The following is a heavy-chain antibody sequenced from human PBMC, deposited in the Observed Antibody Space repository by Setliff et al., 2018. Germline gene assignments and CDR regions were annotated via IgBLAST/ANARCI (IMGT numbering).Heavy chain of an antibody. D-gene: IGHD1-20*01. CDR1: GDSITSGSVY. J-gene: IGHJ5*02. CDR3: ARYNSSAACFDL. CDR2: ILPPGTT. V-gene: IGHV4-61*02. Sequence: SETLSLTCTVSGDSITSGSVYWSWIRQPAGKGLEWIGRILPPGTTNYNPDLKSRVTMSVDTSKERFSLMLRSVTAADTAIYYCARYNSSAACFDLWGPGTLVTVSS.